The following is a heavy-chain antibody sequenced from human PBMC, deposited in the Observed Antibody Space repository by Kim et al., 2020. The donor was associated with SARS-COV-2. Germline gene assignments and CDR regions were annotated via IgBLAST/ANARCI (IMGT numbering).Heavy chain of an antibody. D-gene: IGHD3-22*01. J-gene: IGHJ4*02. V-gene: IGHV4-34*01. Sequence: SETLSLTCAVYGGSFSGYYWSRIRQPPGKGLEWIGEITHSGSTNYNPSLKSRVTISVDTSKNQFSLKLSSVTAADTAVYYCARGLWDYDSSGYYFAFDYWGQGTLVAVSS. CDR1: GGSFSGYY. CDR3: ARGLWDYDSSGYYFAFDY. CDR2: ITHSGST.